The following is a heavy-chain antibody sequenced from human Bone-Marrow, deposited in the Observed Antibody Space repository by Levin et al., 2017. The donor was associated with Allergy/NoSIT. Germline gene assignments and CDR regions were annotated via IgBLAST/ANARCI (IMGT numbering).Heavy chain of an antibody. J-gene: IGHJ3*02. CDR2: ISGSGNTI. Sequence: GGSLRLSCAASGFTFSNYYMSWIRQAPGKGLEWISLISGSGNTIYYADSVKGRFTISRDSAKNSLHLQMNSLRAEDTAIYYCARDASPLEHACDIWGQGTMVTVSS. CDR3: ARDASPLEHACDI. CDR1: GFTFSNYY. D-gene: IGHD1-1*01. V-gene: IGHV3-11*01.